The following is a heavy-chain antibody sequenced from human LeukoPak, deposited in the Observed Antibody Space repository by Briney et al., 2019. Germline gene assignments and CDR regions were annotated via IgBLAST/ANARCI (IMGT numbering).Heavy chain of an antibody. V-gene: IGHV3-23*01. CDR3: MTTVTVQDY. J-gene: IGHJ4*02. CDR2: ISGSGGST. D-gene: IGHD4-17*01. CDR1: GFTFSSYS. Sequence: GGSLRLSCAASGFTFSSYSMNWVRQAPGKGLEWVSAISGSGGSTYYADPVKGRFTISRDNSKNTLYLQMNSLRAEDTAVYYCMTTVTVQDYWGQGTLVTVSS.